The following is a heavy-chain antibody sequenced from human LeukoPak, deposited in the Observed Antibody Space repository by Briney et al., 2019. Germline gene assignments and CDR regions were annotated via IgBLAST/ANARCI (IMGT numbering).Heavy chain of an antibody. Sequence: GASVKVSCKASGFTFTSSAVQWVRQARGQRLEWIGWIVVGSGNTNYAQKFQERVTITRDMSTSTAYMELSSLRSEDTVVYYCAAGVRSGGMDVWGKGTTVTVSS. V-gene: IGHV1-58*01. CDR3: AAGVRSGGMDV. J-gene: IGHJ6*04. CDR2: IVVGSGNT. CDR1: GFTFTSSA.